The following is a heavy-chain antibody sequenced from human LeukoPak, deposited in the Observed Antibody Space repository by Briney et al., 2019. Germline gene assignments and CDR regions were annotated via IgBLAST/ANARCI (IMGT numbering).Heavy chain of an antibody. V-gene: IGHV4-34*01. Sequence: SETLSLTCAVYGGSFSGYYWSWICQPPGKGLEWIGEINHSGSTNYNPSLKSRVTISVDTSKNQFSLKLSSVTAADTAVYYCASLDIVVEAAFDIWGQGTMVTVSS. CDR3: ASLDIVVEAAFDI. D-gene: IGHD2-15*01. CDR2: INHSGST. J-gene: IGHJ3*02. CDR1: GGSFSGYY.